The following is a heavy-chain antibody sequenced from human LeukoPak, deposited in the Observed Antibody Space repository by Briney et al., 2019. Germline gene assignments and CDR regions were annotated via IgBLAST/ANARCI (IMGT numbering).Heavy chain of an antibody. Sequence: PSETLSLTCTVSGYSISSGYYWGWIRQPPGKGLEWIGSIYHSGSTYYNPSLKSRVTISVDTSKNQFSLKLSSVTAADTAVYYCARSYYDYVWGSPDRPYYLDYWGQGTLVTVSS. J-gene: IGHJ4*02. CDR2: IYHSGST. CDR3: ARSYYDYVWGSPDRPYYLDY. V-gene: IGHV4-38-2*02. CDR1: GYSISSGYY. D-gene: IGHD3-16*01.